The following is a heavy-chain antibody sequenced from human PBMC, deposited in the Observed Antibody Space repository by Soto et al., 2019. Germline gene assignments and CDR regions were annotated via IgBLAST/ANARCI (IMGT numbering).Heavy chain of an antibody. V-gene: IGHV3-15*01. Sequence: GGSLRLSCAASGFTFSKAYMSWVRQAPGKGLEWVGRIKTKSDGGSTDYAAPVKGRFTISRDDSQNTVFPQMNSLKTEDTALYYCNTHTKCYNRVCYPFYQGVDDWGQGTAVTVS. J-gene: IGHJ6*02. CDR1: GFTFSKAY. CDR3: NTHTKCYNRVCYPFYQGVDD. D-gene: IGHD2-8*01. CDR2: IKTKSDGGST.